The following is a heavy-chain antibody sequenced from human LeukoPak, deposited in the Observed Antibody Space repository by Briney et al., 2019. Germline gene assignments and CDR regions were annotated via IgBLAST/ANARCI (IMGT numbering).Heavy chain of an antibody. CDR3: ARGDSLSVGNHDYSNYVSWFDP. V-gene: IGHV3-9*01. Sequence: GGSLRLSCAASGLTFDDYAMHWVRQAPGKGLEWVSGISWNSGSIGYADSVKGRFTISRDNAKNSLYLQMNSLRAEDTAVYYCARGDSLSVGNHDYSNYVSWFDPWGQGTLVTVSS. CDR2: ISWNSGSI. D-gene: IGHD4-11*01. CDR1: GLTFDDYA. J-gene: IGHJ5*02.